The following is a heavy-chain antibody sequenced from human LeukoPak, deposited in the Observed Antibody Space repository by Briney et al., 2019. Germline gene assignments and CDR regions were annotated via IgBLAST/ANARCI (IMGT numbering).Heavy chain of an antibody. CDR3: AAELYGVYTDCCTFHL. J-gene: IGHJ3*01. CDR1: GFTFSTSA. V-gene: IGHV1-58*01. CDR2: IIVGSGAT. D-gene: IGHD4-17*01. Sequence: AASVKVSCKTSGFTFSTSAVQWVRQARGQPLEWIGWIIVGSGATNYAQSLQGRFTITRDMSTNTAYMELSSLGSEDSAVYYCAAELYGVYTDCCTFHLWGQGTLVTVSS.